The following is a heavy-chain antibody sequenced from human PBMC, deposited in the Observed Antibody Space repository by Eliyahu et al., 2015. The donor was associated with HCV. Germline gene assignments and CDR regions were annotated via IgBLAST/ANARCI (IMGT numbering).Heavy chain of an antibody. CDR2: IDYGGST. J-gene: IGHJ4*02. D-gene: IGHD3-22*01. CDR3: ARDHDNSGFYPGYFDF. Sequence: QVQLQESGPGLVKPSETLSLTCTVXGGSIXSYFWSWIRQPPGKGLEWIGYIDYGGSTNKNPSLKSRVTILVDRSKNQFSLQLSSVTAADTAVYFCARDHDNSGFYPGYFDFWGQGTLVTVSS. CDR1: GGSIXSYF. V-gene: IGHV4-59*01.